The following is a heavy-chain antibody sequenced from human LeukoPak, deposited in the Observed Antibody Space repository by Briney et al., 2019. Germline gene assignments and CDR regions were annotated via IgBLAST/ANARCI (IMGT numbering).Heavy chain of an antibody. Sequence: PGGSLRLSCAASGFTFSSSAMSWGRQAPGKGLEGVSNISGIGSGGSTYYADSVKGRFTISRDNSKNTLYLQMNSLRAEAPAVYYSARVVEVSHSGIAAAFRENWFAPWGQGTLVTVSS. V-gene: IGHV3-23*01. J-gene: IGHJ5*02. CDR1: GFTFSSSA. CDR2: ISGIGSGGST. D-gene: IGHD6-13*01. CDR3: ARVVEVSHSGIAAAFRENWFAP.